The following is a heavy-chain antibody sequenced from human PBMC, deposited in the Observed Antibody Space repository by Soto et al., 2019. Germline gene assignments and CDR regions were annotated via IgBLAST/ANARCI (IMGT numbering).Heavy chain of an antibody. D-gene: IGHD1-20*01. CDR3: ARDTGGYNWSPNWFDR. CDR2: IHYSGTA. V-gene: IGHV4-31*11. J-gene: IGHJ5*02. CDR1: GGSISSSNW. Sequence: SETLSLTCAVSGGSISSSNWWSWIRQYPGKGLEWIGYIHYSGTAYYNPSLKSRVTISVDTSKNQFSLKLSSVTAADTAVYYCARDTGGYNWSPNWFDRWGQGTLVTVSS.